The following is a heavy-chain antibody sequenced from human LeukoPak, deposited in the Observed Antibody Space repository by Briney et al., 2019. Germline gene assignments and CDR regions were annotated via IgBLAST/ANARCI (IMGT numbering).Heavy chain of an antibody. J-gene: IGHJ4*02. CDR2: ISSSSSYT. V-gene: IGHV3-11*06. Sequence: PGGSLRLSCAASGFTFSDYYMSWIRQAPGKGLEWVSYISSSSSYTNYADSVKGRFTIPRDNSKNTLYLQMNSLRAEDTAVYYCARVLNYYDSSGYYFSYWGQGTLVTVSS. CDR1: GFTFSDYY. CDR3: ARVLNYYDSSGYYFSY. D-gene: IGHD3-22*01.